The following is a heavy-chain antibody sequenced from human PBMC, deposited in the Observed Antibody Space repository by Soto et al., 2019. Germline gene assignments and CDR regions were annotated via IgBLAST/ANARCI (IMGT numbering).Heavy chain of an antibody. J-gene: IGHJ6*02. CDR2: IIPIFGTA. D-gene: IGHD3-9*01. Sequence: QVQLVQSGAEVKKPGSSVKVSCKASGGTFSSYAISWVRQAPGQGLEWMGGIIPIFGTANYAQKFQGRVTIPADESTSTAYRGLSSLRSEDTAVYYCARGGADILTGCYLPPGYYGMDVGGQGTTVTVSS. CDR3: ARGGADILTGCYLPPGYYGMDV. V-gene: IGHV1-69*12. CDR1: GGTFSSYA.